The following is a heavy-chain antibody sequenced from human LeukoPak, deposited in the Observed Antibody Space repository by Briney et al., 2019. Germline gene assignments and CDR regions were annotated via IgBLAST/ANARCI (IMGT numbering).Heavy chain of an antibody. Sequence: GGSLRLSCAASGFTFSSYGMHWVRQAPGKGLEWVAVISYDGSNKYYADSVKGRFTISRDNSKNTLYLQMNSLRAEDTAVYYCAKGYGRMVRVVVTFGGVHFDYWGQGTLDTVSS. CDR1: GFTFSSYG. J-gene: IGHJ4*02. CDR3: AKGYGRMVRVVVTFGGVHFDY. D-gene: IGHD3-16*01. V-gene: IGHV3-30*18. CDR2: ISYDGSNK.